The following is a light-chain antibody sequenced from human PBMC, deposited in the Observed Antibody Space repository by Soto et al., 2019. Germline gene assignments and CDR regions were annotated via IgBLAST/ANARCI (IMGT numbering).Light chain of an antibody. CDR1: QSVSSSY. J-gene: IGKJ2*01. V-gene: IGKV3-20*01. Sequence: EIVLTQSPGTLSLSPGERATLSCRASQSVSSSYLAWYQQKPGQAPRHLIYGASSRATGIPDRFSGSGSGTDFTLTISRLEPEDFAVYYCQHYGSSPQATFGQGTKVDIK. CDR3: QHYGSSPQAT. CDR2: GAS.